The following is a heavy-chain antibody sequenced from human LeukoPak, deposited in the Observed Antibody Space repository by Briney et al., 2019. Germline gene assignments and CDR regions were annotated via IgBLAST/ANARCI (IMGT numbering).Heavy chain of an antibody. CDR3: ARTPRRVAARQPNWFDP. CDR1: GFTFSSYS. V-gene: IGHV3-48*01. CDR2: ISSSSSII. Sequence: GGSLRLSCAASGFTFSSYSMNWVRQAPGKGLEWVSYISSSSSIIYYADSVKGRFTISRDNAKNSPYLQMNSLRAEDTAVYYCARTPRRVAARQPNWFDPWGQGTLVTVSS. J-gene: IGHJ5*02. D-gene: IGHD6-6*01.